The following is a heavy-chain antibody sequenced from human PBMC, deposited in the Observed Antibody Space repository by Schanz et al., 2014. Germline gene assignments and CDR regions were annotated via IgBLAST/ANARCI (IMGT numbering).Heavy chain of an antibody. V-gene: IGHV1-69*04. CDR1: GGTFSTYP. CDR2: IIPIHGIV. Sequence: QVQLVQSGAEVKKPGSSMKVSCKASGGTFSTYPINWLRQAPGQGLEWMGRIIPIHGIVNYAQRFQDRVRITADKSTSTAYMELSSLRVEDTAVYYCVKDPDKYNWNDVEGMDVWGPGTTVTVSS. J-gene: IGHJ6*01. CDR3: VKDPDKYNWNDVEGMDV. D-gene: IGHD1-1*01.